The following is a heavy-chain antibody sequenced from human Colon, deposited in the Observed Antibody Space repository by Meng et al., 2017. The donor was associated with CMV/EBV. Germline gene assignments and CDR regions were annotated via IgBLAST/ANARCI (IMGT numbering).Heavy chain of an antibody. J-gene: IGHJ5*02. Sequence: SCAVSGLTFGSYTMSWVHQAPGKGLEWVASINSYAYNIGYADSVKGRFTISRDNAKNSLYLQMNSLGAEDTAVYFCVREVRRSWFDPWGQGTLVTVSS. D-gene: IGHD3-10*01. CDR1: GLTFGSYT. V-gene: IGHV3-21*01. CDR3: VREVRRSWFDP. CDR2: INSYAYNI.